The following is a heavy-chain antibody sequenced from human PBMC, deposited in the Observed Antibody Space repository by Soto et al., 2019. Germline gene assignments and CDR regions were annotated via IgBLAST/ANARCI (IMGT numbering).Heavy chain of an antibody. Sequence: GGSLRLSCAASGFTFSSYAMSWVRQAPGKGLEWVSAISGSGGSTYYADSVKGRLTISRDNSKNTLYLQMNSLRAEDTAVYYCAATLAYCGGDCYSSRDYWGQGTLVTVSS. J-gene: IGHJ4*02. CDR2: ISGSGGST. CDR3: AATLAYCGGDCYSSRDY. CDR1: GFTFSSYA. V-gene: IGHV3-23*01. D-gene: IGHD2-21*02.